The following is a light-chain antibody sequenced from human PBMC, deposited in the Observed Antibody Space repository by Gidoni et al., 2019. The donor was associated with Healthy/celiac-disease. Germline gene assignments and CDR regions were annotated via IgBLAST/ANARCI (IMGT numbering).Light chain of an antibody. V-gene: IGKV4-1*01. Sequence: DIVMTLSLDSLAVSLGAMATIHSKSSQSVLYSSNNKNYLAWYQQKPGQPPKLLIYWASTRESGVPDRFSGSGSGTDFTLTISSLQAEDVAVYYGQQYYSTAWTFGQGTKVEIK. CDR1: QSVLYSSNNKNY. J-gene: IGKJ1*01. CDR3: QQYYSTAWT. CDR2: WAS.